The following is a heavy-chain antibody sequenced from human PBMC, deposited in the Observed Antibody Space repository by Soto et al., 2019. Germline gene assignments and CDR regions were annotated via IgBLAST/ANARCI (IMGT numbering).Heavy chain of an antibody. J-gene: IGHJ4*02. D-gene: IGHD6-6*01. CDR3: ARDGNSSPQGSNYFDY. CDR2: IIPIFGTA. Sequence: QVQLVQSGAEVKKPGSSVKVSCKASGGTFSSYAISWVRQAPGQGLEWMGGIIPIFGTANYAQKFQGRVTITADDSTSTAYMELSSLRSEDTAMYYCARDGNSSPQGSNYFDYWGQGTLVTVSS. V-gene: IGHV1-69*01. CDR1: GGTFSSYA.